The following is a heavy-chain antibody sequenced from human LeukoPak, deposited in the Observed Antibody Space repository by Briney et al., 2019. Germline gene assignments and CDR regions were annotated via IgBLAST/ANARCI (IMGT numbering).Heavy chain of an antibody. CDR3: ARGVVAAAGRTFDF. D-gene: IGHD6-13*01. J-gene: IGHJ4*02. Sequence: SETLSLTCTVSGDSFSYFYWSWIRQPPGKGLEWIGYIYNSGSTSYNPSLKSGVTISLDTSQNQFSLKLSSLTAADTAVYYCARGVVAAAGRTFDFWGQGTLVTVSS. CDR2: IYNSGST. V-gene: IGHV4-59*01. CDR1: GDSFSYFY.